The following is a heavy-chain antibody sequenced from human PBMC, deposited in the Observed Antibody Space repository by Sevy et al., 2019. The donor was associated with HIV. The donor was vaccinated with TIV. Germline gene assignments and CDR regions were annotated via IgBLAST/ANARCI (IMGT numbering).Heavy chain of an antibody. Sequence: ASVKVSCKASGYTFTSYGISWVRQAPGQGLEWMGWISAYNGNTNYAQKLQGRVTMTTDTSTSTAYMELRSLGSDDTAVYYCARVGYCSSTSCYTLISYYYYYGMDVWGQGTTVTVSS. CDR3: ARVGYCSSTSCYTLISYYYYYGMDV. J-gene: IGHJ6*02. CDR1: GYTFTSYG. D-gene: IGHD2-2*02. V-gene: IGHV1-18*01. CDR2: ISAYNGNT.